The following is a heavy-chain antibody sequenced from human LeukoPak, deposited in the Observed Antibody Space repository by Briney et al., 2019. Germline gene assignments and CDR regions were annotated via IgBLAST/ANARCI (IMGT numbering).Heavy chain of an antibody. V-gene: IGHV3-48*01. D-gene: IGHD1-1*01. CDR3: AREVQLERQIDY. CDR2: IDSSSSTI. CDR1: GITFSSYS. Sequence: GGSLRLSCAASGITFSSYSMNWVRQAPGKGLEWVSYIDSSSSTIYYADSVKGRFTISRDNAENSLYLQMNSLRAEDTAVYYCAREVQLERQIDYWGQGTLVTVSS. J-gene: IGHJ4*02.